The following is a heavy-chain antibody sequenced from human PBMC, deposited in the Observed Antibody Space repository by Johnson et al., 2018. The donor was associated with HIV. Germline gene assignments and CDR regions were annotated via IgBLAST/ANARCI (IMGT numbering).Heavy chain of an antibody. Sequence: VQLVESGGTLVQPGGSLRVSCAASGLTVSTNYMSWVRQTPGKGLEWVSVIDSGGSTYYADSVKGRFTISRDNYKNTLYLQMNSQRAEDTAVYYCAKDQGYWGDDAFDIWGQGTMVTVSS. CDR2: IDSGGST. J-gene: IGHJ3*02. CDR1: GLTVSTNY. CDR3: AKDQGYWGDDAFDI. V-gene: IGHV3-66*02. D-gene: IGHD7-27*01.